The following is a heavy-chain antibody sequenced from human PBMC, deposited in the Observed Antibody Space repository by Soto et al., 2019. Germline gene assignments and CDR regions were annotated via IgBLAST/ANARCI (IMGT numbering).Heavy chain of an antibody. CDR3: ARRRDGYRDAFDI. CDR1: GYTFTSYY. J-gene: IGHJ3*02. V-gene: IGHV1-46*01. D-gene: IGHD5-12*01. CDR2: INXXGXSX. Sequence: ASVKGSCKASGYTFTSYYMHWVRQAPGQGLEWXVXINXXGXSXXXAXXXXGRVTMTRDTSTSTVYMELSSLRSEDTAVYYCARRRDGYRDAFDIWGQGTMVTVSS.